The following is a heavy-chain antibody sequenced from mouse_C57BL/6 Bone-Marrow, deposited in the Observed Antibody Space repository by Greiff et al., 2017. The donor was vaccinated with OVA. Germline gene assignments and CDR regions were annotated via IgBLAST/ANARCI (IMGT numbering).Heavy chain of an antibody. V-gene: IGHV1-50*01. J-gene: IGHJ3*01. CDR3: AICYGNYTGFAY. CDR2: IDPSDSYT. D-gene: IGHD2-1*01. CDR1: GYTFTSYW. Sequence: QVQLQQPGAELVKPGASVKLSCKASGYTFTSYWMQWVQQRPGQGLEWIGEIDPSDSYTYYTQKFKGKVTLTVDTSSSTVYMQLSSLTSEDSAVNYCAICYGNYTGFAYWGQGTLVTVSA.